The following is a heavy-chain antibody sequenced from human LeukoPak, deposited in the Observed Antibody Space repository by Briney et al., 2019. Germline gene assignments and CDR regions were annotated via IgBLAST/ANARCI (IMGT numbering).Heavy chain of an antibody. CDR1: GGSISGSSDY. V-gene: IGHV4-39*07. D-gene: IGHD3-3*01. Sequence: SETLSLLCNVSGGSISGSSDYWVWIRQPPGKGLEYLGHIYYTGSAYYNASLKSRVTLSVDTSKNQFSLRLTSVTAADTAVYYCAKTSRSGSRYGWFDPWGQGALVTVSS. CDR3: AKTSRSGSRYGWFDP. J-gene: IGHJ5*02. CDR2: IYYTGSA.